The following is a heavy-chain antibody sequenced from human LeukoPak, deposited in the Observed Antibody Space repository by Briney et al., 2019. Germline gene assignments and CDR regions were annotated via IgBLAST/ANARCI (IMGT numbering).Heavy chain of an antibody. J-gene: IGHJ4*02. CDR2: FSGSDDRT. CDR3: AKEMGHSKPFDY. Sequence: PGGSLRLSCAASGFTFSRYAMTWVRQAPGKGLEWVSSFSGSDDRTFYADSVQGRFTISRDNSKSTLYLQMNSLRAEDTAVYYCAKEMGHSKPFDYWGQGTLVTVSS. CDR1: GFTFSRYA. D-gene: IGHD5-18*01. V-gene: IGHV3-23*01.